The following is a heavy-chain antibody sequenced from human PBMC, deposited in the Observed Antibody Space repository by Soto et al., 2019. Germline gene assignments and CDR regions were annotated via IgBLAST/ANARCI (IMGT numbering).Heavy chain of an antibody. J-gene: IGHJ5*02. V-gene: IGHV1-69*13. CDR2: IIPIFGTA. D-gene: IGHD6-6*01. CDR1: AGTFSSYA. CDR3: ARGLRGIAAPRDYNWFDP. Sequence: SVKVSCKASAGTFSSYAISWVRQAPGQGLEWMGGIIPIFGTAKYAQKFQGRVTITAAESRSTAYMELSSLRSEDTAVYYCARGLRGIAAPRDYNWFDPWGQGTLVTVSS.